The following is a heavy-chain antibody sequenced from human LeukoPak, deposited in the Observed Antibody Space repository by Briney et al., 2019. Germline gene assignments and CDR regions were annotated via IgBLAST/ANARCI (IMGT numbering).Heavy chain of an antibody. D-gene: IGHD4-17*01. V-gene: IGHV5-51*01. CDR1: GYSFTSYW. Sequence: GASLKISCKGCGYSFTSYWIGWVRQMPGKGPEWMGIIYPGDSDTRYSPSFQGQVTISADKSISTAYLQWSSLKASDTAMYYCARHEGTVYIDYWGQGTLVTVSS. CDR2: IYPGDSDT. J-gene: IGHJ4*02. CDR3: ARHEGTVYIDY.